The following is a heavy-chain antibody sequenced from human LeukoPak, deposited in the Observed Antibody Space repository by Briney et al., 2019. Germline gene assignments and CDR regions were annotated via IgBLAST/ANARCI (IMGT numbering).Heavy chain of an antibody. CDR2: INHNGST. J-gene: IGHJ4*02. CDR3: ARGAEYYYDSSGYYPGNDFDY. CDR1: GGSFSGYY. D-gene: IGHD3-22*01. Sequence: SETLSLTCAVYGGSFSGYYWSWIRQPPGKGLEWIGEINHNGSTNYNPSLKSRVTISVDTSKNQFSLKLSSVTAADTAVYYCARGAEYYYDSSGYYPGNDFDYWGQGTLVTVSS. V-gene: IGHV4-34*01.